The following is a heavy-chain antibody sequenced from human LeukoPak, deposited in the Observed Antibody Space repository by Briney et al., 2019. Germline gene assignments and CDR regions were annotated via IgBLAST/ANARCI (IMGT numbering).Heavy chain of an antibody. J-gene: IGHJ4*02. CDR1: GFTFSGYT. Sequence: GGALRLSCAASGFTFSGYTMNWVRQAPGKGLECVSSISSSSSYIYYADSVKGRFTISRDNAKKSLYLQMNRLRAEDTAVYYSARLGDYGGYDRSPIDYWGQGTLVTVSS. CDR2: ISSSSSYI. D-gene: IGHD5-12*01. CDR3: ARLGDYGGYDRSPIDY. V-gene: IGHV3-21*01.